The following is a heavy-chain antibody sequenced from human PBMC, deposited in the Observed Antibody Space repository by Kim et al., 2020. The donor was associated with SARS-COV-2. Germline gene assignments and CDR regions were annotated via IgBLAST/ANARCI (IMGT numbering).Heavy chain of an antibody. CDR1: GFTFSSYG. V-gene: IGHV3-33*05. CDR2: ISYDGSNK. D-gene: IGHD1-26*01. J-gene: IGHJ4*02. Sequence: LSLTCAASGFTFSSYGMHWVRQAPGKGLEWVAVISYDGSNKYYADSVKGRFTISRDNSKNTLYLQMNSLRAEDTAVYYCARDGATWEHEGYFDYWGQ. CDR3: ARDGATWEHEGYFDY.